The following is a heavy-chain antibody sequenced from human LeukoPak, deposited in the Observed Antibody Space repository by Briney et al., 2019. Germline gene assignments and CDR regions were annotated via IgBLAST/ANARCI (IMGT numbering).Heavy chain of an antibody. CDR1: GFTFAIHA. D-gene: IGHD3-10*01. Sequence: GGSLRLSCAASGFTFAIHAMTWVRQAPEKGLEWVSGISGDGASTHYAESVKGQFTISRDNSQNTLFLQMNSLRVEDTAIYYCAKDSYVSGRPLHTFDIWGQGTMVTVTS. CDR2: ISGDGAST. J-gene: IGHJ3*02. CDR3: AKDSYVSGRPLHTFDI. V-gene: IGHV3-23*01.